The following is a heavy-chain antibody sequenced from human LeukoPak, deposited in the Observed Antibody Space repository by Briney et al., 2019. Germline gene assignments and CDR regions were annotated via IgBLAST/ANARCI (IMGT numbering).Heavy chain of an antibody. J-gene: IGHJ4*02. V-gene: IGHV5-51*01. CDR2: IYPADSDT. CDR3: ARSRYCTTTSCRHFDY. CDR1: GYRFTSYW. Sequence: GESLHISCQGSGYRFTSYWIGWVRPMPGKGRGWMGIIYPADSDTRYSPSFQGQVTISADKSISTANLQWSSLKASDTAMYYCARSRYCTTTSCRHFDYWGQGTLVTVSS. D-gene: IGHD2-2*01.